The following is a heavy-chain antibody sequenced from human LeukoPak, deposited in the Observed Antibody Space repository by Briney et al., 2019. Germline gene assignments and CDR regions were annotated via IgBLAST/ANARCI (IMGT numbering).Heavy chain of an antibody. Sequence: GGSLRLSCAASGFTFSSYAMSWVRQAPGKGLEWVSVIYSGGSTYYADSVKGRFTISRDNSKNTLYLQMNSLRAEDTAVYYCARVRDGYNYYYYYYMDVWGKGTTVTISS. V-gene: IGHV3-66*01. J-gene: IGHJ6*03. D-gene: IGHD5-24*01. CDR3: ARVRDGYNYYYYYYMDV. CDR2: IYSGGST. CDR1: GFTFSSYA.